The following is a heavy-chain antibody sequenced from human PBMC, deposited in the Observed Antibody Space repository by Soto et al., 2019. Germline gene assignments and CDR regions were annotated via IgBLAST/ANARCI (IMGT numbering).Heavy chain of an antibody. D-gene: IGHD6-19*01. J-gene: IGHJ3*02. CDR3: AKDIPSRRYSSGLSAFDI. CDR2: INVGNGNT. V-gene: IGHV1-3*01. Sequence: ASVKVSCKASGYTFTYYPIHWVLQAPGQRLEWMGWINVGNGNTNSSQKFQDRVTITRDTSTSTAYMELRSLRSEDTAVYYCAKDIPSRRYSSGLSAFDIWGQGTMVTVSS. CDR1: GYTFTYYP.